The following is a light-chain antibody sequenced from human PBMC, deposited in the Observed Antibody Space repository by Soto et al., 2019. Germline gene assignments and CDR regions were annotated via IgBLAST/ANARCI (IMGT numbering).Light chain of an antibody. Sequence: EIVLTQSPVSLSLSPGERATLSCRASHSVPSTYLAWYQQKPGQAPRVLIYGSSSRATGIPDRFSGSGSGTDFTLTISRLEPEDFALYFCQQCATSPWTFGQGTKLEIK. CDR1: HSVPSTY. J-gene: IGKJ1*01. CDR2: GSS. V-gene: IGKV3-20*01. CDR3: QQCATSPWT.